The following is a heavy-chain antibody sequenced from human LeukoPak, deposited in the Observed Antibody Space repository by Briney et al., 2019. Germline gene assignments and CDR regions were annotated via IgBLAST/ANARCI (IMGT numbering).Heavy chain of an antibody. Sequence: PGGSLRLSCAASGFTFDDYAMHWVRQAPGKGLEWVSGISWNSGSIGYADSVKGRFTISRDNAKNSLYLQMNSLRAEDTALYYCAKDPPEKYGDYGYFDYWGQGTLVTVSS. V-gene: IGHV3-9*01. CDR1: GFTFDDYA. J-gene: IGHJ4*02. D-gene: IGHD4-17*01. CDR2: ISWNSGSI. CDR3: AKDPPEKYGDYGYFDY.